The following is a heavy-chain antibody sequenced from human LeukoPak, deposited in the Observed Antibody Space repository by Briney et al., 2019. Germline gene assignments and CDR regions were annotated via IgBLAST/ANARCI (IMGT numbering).Heavy chain of an antibody. CDR1: GLTFSNYW. J-gene: IGHJ4*02. Sequence: GGSLRLSCAASGLTFSNYWMGWVRQGPGKGLEWVSGISGRDGSTYYADSVKGRFTISRDISKNTLYLQMNSLRAEDMAVYYCAKDGGQGADYWGQGTLVTVSS. CDR2: ISGRDGST. D-gene: IGHD3-16*01. CDR3: AKDGGQGADY. V-gene: IGHV3-23*01.